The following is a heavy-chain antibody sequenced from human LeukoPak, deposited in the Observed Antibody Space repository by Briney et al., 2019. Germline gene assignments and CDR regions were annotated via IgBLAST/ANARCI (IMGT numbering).Heavy chain of an antibody. CDR1: GFTFSSYS. Sequence: GGSLRLSCAASGFTFSSYSMNWVRQAPGKGLEWVSSISSSSSYIYYADSVKGRFTISRVNAKNSLYLQMNSLRAEDTAVYYCARIAVAGNFASDYWGQGTLVTVSS. V-gene: IGHV3-21*01. J-gene: IGHJ4*02. CDR2: ISSSSSYI. CDR3: ARIAVAGNFASDY. D-gene: IGHD6-19*01.